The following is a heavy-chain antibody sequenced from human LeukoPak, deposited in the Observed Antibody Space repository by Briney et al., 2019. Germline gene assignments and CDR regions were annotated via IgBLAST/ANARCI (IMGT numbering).Heavy chain of an antibody. V-gene: IGHV4-34*01. CDR1: GGSFSGYY. D-gene: IGHD3-10*01. CDR3: AIHFGWGAFDI. Sequence: PSETLSLTCAVYGGSFSGYYWSWIRQPPGKGLEWIGEINHSGSTNYNPSLKSRVTISVDTSKNQFSLKLSSVTAADTAVYYCAIHFGWGAFDIWGQGTMVTVSS. J-gene: IGHJ3*02. CDR2: INHSGST.